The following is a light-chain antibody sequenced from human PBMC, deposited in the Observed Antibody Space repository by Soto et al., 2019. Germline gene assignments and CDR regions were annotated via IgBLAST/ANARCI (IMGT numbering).Light chain of an antibody. CDR1: SSDVGGYNY. J-gene: IGLJ1*01. CDR2: DVS. Sequence: QCALTQPRSVSGSPGQSVTISCTGTSSDVGGYNYVSWYQQHPGKAPKLMIYDVSKRPSGVPDRFSGSKSGNTASLTISGLQAEDEADYYCRSYAGSYTYVFGTGTKVTVL. CDR3: RSYAGSYTYV. V-gene: IGLV2-11*01.